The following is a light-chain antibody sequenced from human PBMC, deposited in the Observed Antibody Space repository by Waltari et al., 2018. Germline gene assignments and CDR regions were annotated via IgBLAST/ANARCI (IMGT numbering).Light chain of an antibody. Sequence: DIVLTQSPDSLAVSLGERATFNCRSSQSLLSSSNNRNYLAWYQQKPGQPPKLLIYGASSRQIGVPGRFRGSGSGTDFSLTISSLQAEDVAIYYCQQYHSSPYTFGRGTKLEIK. CDR2: GAS. CDR3: QQYHSSPYT. J-gene: IGKJ2*01. V-gene: IGKV4-1*01. CDR1: QSLLSSSNNRNY.